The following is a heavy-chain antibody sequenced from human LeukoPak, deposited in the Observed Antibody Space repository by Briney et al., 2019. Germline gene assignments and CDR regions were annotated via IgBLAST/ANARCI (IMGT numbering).Heavy chain of an antibody. V-gene: IGHV3-23*01. CDR3: AKDPGYQVVYCFDY. CDR1: GFTFSSYS. D-gene: IGHD2-2*01. CDR2: ISGSGGST. Sequence: GGSLRLSCAASGFTFSSYSMSWVRQAPGRGLEWVSGISGSGGSTDYADSVKGRFTISRDNSKNTLYLQMNSLRDEDTAVYYCAKDPGYQVVYCFDYWGQGTLVTVPS. J-gene: IGHJ4*02.